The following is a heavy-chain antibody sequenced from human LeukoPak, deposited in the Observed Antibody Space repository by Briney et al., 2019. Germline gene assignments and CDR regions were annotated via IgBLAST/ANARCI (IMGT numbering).Heavy chain of an antibody. CDR2: ISSSSSYI. CDR3: ARVASSVGVKFDY. D-gene: IGHD6-19*01. CDR1: GFTFSSYS. Sequence: SGGSLRLSCAASGFTFSSYSMNWVRQAPGKGLEWVSSISSSSSYIYYAYSVKGRFTISRDNAKNSLYLQMNSLRAEDTAVYYCARVASSVGVKFDYWGQGTLVTVSS. V-gene: IGHV3-21*01. J-gene: IGHJ4*02.